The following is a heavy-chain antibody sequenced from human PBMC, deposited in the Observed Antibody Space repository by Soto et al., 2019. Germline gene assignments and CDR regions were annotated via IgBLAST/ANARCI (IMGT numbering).Heavy chain of an antibody. CDR2: ISASGSFK. J-gene: IGHJ4*02. D-gene: IGHD2-15*01. CDR1: GFIFSTNR. V-gene: IGHV3-21*01. Sequence: EVRLVASGGGLVKPGGSLRLSCAASGFIFSTNRMNWVRQVPGKGLQWLSSISASGSFKSYGDSVKGRFTISRDNAKNSLFLQMNNLRADDTGLYFCARDPPHGGTSSWDADSWGQGTLVTVSS. CDR3: ARDPPHGGTSSWDADS.